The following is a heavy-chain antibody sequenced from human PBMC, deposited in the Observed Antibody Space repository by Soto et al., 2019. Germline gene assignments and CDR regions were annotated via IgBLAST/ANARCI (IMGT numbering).Heavy chain of an antibody. Sequence: ASVKVSCKASGYTFTGYYMHWLRQAPGQGLEWMGWINPNSGGTNYAQEFQGRVTMTRDTSISTAYMELSRLRSDDTAVYYCARDDAAAPSSWFDPWGQGTLVTVSS. CDR1: GYTFTGYY. D-gene: IGHD2-2*01. J-gene: IGHJ5*02. V-gene: IGHV1-2*02. CDR3: ARDDAAAPSSWFDP. CDR2: INPNSGGT.